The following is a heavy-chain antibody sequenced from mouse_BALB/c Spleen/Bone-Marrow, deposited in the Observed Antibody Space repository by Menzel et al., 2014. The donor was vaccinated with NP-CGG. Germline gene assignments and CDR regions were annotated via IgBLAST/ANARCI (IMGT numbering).Heavy chain of an antibody. Sequence: QVQLKESGAELAKPGASVKMSCKASGYTFTSYWMHWVKQRPGQGLEWIGYINPSTGYTEYNQKFKDKATLTADKSSSTAYMQLSSLTYEDSAVYYCARGNYEAMDYWGQGTSVTVSS. CDR3: ARGNYEAMDY. CDR1: GYTFTSYW. CDR2: INPSTGYT. V-gene: IGHV1-7*01. J-gene: IGHJ4*01. D-gene: IGHD2-1*01.